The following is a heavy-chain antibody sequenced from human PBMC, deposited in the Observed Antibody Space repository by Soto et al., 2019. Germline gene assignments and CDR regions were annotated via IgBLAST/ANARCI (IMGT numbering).Heavy chain of an antibody. J-gene: IGHJ4*02. CDR1: GFTFSSYG. V-gene: IGHV3-30*18. Sequence: QVQLVESGGGVVQPGRSLRLSCAASGFTFSSYGMHWVRQAPGKGLEWVAVISYDGSNKYYADSVKGRFTISRDNSKNTLYLQMNSLRAEDTAVYYCAKGRLRLLDYWGQGTLVTVSS. CDR2: ISYDGSNK. CDR3: AKGRLRLLDY. D-gene: IGHD3-16*01.